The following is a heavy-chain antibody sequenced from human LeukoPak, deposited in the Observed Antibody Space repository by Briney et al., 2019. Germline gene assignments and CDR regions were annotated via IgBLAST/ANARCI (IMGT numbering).Heavy chain of an antibody. CDR2: IIPILGIA. J-gene: IGHJ3*02. Sequence: SVKVSCKASGYTFTGYYMHWVRQAPGEGLEGRGRIIPILGIANYAQKFQGRVTITADKSTSTAYMELSSLRSEDTAVYYCALISRPGAFDIWGQGTMVTVSS. D-gene: IGHD2-15*01. V-gene: IGHV1-69*02. CDR1: GYTFTGYY. CDR3: ALISRPGAFDI.